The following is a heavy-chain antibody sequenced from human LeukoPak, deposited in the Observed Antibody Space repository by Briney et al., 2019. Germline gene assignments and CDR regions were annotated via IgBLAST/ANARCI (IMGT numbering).Heavy chain of an antibody. CDR1: GFTFSSYD. D-gene: IGHD3-22*01. Sequence: GSLRLSCAASGFTFSSYDMSWVRQAPGKGLEWVSAISGSGGSTYYADSVKGRFTISRDNSKNTLYLQMNSLRAEDTAVYYCAKDNGGITMIVLGYWGQGTLVTVSS. CDR2: ISGSGGST. V-gene: IGHV3-23*01. CDR3: AKDNGGITMIVLGY. J-gene: IGHJ4*02.